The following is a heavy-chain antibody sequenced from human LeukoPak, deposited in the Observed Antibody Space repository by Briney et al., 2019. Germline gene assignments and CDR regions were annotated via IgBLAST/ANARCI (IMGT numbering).Heavy chain of an antibody. CDR3: ARGRPGEIGLLY. CDR2: IIPILGIA. Sequence: ASVKVSCKASGGTFSSYAISWGRQAPGQGLEWMGRIIPILGIANYAQKFQGRVTITADKSTSTAYMELSSLRSEDTAVYYCARGRPGEIGLLYWGQGTLVTVSS. J-gene: IGHJ4*02. V-gene: IGHV1-69*04. CDR1: GGTFSSYA. D-gene: IGHD3-10*01.